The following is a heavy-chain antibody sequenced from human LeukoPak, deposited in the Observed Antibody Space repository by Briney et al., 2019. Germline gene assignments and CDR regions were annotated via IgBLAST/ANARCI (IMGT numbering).Heavy chain of an antibody. Sequence: SETLSLTCTVSGYSISSGYYWSWIRQPPGKGLEWIGEINHSGSTNSNPSLKSRVTISVDTPKNQFSLKLSSVTAADTAMYYCARRLLGYCSGGSCYSGYFQHWGQGTLVTVSS. J-gene: IGHJ1*01. CDR3: ARRLLGYCSGGSCYSGYFQH. CDR2: INHSGST. CDR1: GYSISSGYY. D-gene: IGHD2-15*01. V-gene: IGHV4-38-2*02.